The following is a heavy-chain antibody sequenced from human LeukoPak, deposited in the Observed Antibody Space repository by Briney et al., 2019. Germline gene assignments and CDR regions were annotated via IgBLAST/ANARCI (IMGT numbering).Heavy chain of an antibody. CDR3: ASATHFSSGWSDAFDI. CDR1: GYTFTSYA. Sequence: ASVKVSCKASGYTFTSYAMHWVRQAPGQRLEWXXXXNAGNGNTKYSQKFQGRVTITRDTSASTAYMELSSLRSEDTAVYYCASATHFSSGWSDAFDIWGQGTMVTVSS. CDR2: XNAGNGNT. J-gene: IGHJ3*02. D-gene: IGHD6-19*01. V-gene: IGHV1-3*01.